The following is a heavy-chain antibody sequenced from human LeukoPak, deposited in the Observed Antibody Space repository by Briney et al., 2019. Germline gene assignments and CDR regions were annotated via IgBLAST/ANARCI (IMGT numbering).Heavy chain of an antibody. J-gene: IGHJ3*02. CDR2: TSGSGGGT. V-gene: IGHV3-23*01. CDR3: AKDRNWGSGAFDI. D-gene: IGHD3-16*01. Sequence: PGGSLRLSCAASGFTFSSYAMSWVRQAPGKGLEWVSGTSGSGGGTYYADSVKGRFTISRGNSKNTLYLQMNSLRAEDTAVYYCAKDRNWGSGAFDIWGQGTMVTVSS. CDR1: GFTFSSYA.